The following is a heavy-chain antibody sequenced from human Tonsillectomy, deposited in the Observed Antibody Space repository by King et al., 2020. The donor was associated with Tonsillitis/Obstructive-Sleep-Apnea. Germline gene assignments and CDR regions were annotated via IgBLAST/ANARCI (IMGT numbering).Heavy chain of an antibody. Sequence: VQLVESGGGLVKPGGSLRLSCAASGFTFSSYSMNWVRQAPGKGLEWVSSISSSSSYIYYADSVKGRFTISRDNAKNSLYLQMNSLGAEDTAVYYCASEDYGSLKDLDYWGQGTLVTVSS. CDR2: ISSSSSYI. CDR3: ASEDYGSLKDLDY. CDR1: GFTFSSYS. D-gene: IGHD4-17*01. V-gene: IGHV3-21*01. J-gene: IGHJ4*02.